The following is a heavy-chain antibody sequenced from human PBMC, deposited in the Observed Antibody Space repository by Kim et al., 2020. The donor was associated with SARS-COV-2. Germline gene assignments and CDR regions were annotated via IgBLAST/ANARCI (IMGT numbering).Heavy chain of an antibody. CDR1: GFTFSSYS. D-gene: IGHD2-2*02. Sequence: GGSLRLSCAASGFTFSSYSMNWVRQAPGKGLEWVSSISSSSSYIYYADSVKGRFTISRDNAKNSLYLQMNSLRAEDTAVYYCASFMAHTRLSWFDPWGQGTLVTVSS. CDR2: ISSSSSYI. CDR3: ASFMAHTRLSWFDP. V-gene: IGHV3-21*01. J-gene: IGHJ5*02.